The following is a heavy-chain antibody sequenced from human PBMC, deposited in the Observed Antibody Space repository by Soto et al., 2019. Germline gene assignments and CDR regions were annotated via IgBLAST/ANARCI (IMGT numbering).Heavy chain of an antibody. CDR3: ARGRKGVNTVRVFYYYGMDF. CDR2: INHSGST. J-gene: IGHJ6*02. Sequence: SETLSLTCAVYGGSFSGYYWSWIRQPPGKGLEWIGEINHSGSTNYNPSLKSQVTISVDTSKNQSSLKLRSVTAPGTAGDFCARGRKGVNTVRVFYYYGMDFRGLRTTVT. D-gene: IGHD3-10*02. CDR1: GGSFSGYY. V-gene: IGHV4-34*01.